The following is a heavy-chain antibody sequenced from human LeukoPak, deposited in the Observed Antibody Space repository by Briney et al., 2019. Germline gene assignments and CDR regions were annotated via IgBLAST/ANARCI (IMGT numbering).Heavy chain of an antibody. CDR3: ARGATTVYYYYYMDV. CDR1: GFTFSSYG. CDR2: IRYDGTNI. D-gene: IGHD4-11*01. J-gene: IGHJ6*03. V-gene: IGHV3-30*02. Sequence: GGSLRLSCAPSGFTFSSYGMHWVRQAPGKGLEWVAFIRYDGTNIYYTDSVKGRFTISRDNSKNTLYLQMNSLRAEDTAVFYCARGATTVYYYYYMDVWGKGTTVTVSS.